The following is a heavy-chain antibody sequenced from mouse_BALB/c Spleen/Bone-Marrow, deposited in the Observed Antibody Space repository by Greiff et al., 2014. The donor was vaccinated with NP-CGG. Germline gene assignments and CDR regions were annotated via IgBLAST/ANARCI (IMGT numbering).Heavy chain of an antibody. CDR2: ILPGSGST. J-gene: IGHJ3*01. D-gene: IGHD2-1*01. CDR1: GYTFSSYW. V-gene: IGHV1-9*01. CDR3: ARNGNYPAWFAY. Sequence: VKLVESGAELMKPGASVKISCKATGYTFSSYWIEWVKQRPGHGLEWIGEILPGSGSTNYNEKFKGKATFTADTSSNTGYMQLSSLTSEDSAVYYCARNGNYPAWFAYWGQGTLVTVSA.